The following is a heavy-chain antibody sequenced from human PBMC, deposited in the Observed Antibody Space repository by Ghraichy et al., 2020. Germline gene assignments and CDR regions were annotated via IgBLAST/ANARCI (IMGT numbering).Heavy chain of an antibody. D-gene: IGHD1-26*01. CDR1: GFTFSSYS. CDR3: ARAGHSGPDY. Sequence: GALRLSCAASGFTFSSYSMNWVRQAPGKGLEWVSSISSSSSYIYYADSVKGRFTISRDNAKNSLYLQMNSLRAEDTAVYYCARAGHSGPDYWGQGTLVTVSS. CDR2: ISSSSSYI. V-gene: IGHV3-21*01. J-gene: IGHJ4*02.